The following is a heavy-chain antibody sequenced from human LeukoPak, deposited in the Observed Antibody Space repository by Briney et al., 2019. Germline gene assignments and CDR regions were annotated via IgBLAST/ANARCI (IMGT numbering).Heavy chain of an antibody. J-gene: IGHJ3*02. V-gene: IGHV3-30*04. CDR3: ARDRYGGNSWFGAFDI. CDR2: ISYDGSNK. Sequence: GRSLRLSCAASGFTFSSYAMHWVRQAPGEGLEWVAVISYDGSNKYYADSVKGRFTISRDNSKNTLYLQMNSLRAEDTAVYYCARDRYGGNSWFGAFDIWGQGTMVTVSS. CDR1: GFTFSSYA. D-gene: IGHD4-23*01.